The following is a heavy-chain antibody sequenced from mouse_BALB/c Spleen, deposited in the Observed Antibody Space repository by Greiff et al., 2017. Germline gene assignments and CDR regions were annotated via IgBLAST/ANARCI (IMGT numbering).Heavy chain of an antibody. CDR3: ARAYYRYDDGDYYAMDY. J-gene: IGHJ4*01. D-gene: IGHD2-14*01. Sequence: EVQLMESGGGLVQPGGSLKLSCAASGFTFSSYGMSWVRQTPDKRLELVATINSNGGSTYSPDSVKGRFTISRDNAKNTLYLQMSSLKSEDTAMYYCARAYYRYDDGDYYAMDYWGQGTSVTVSS. CDR1: GFTFSSYG. V-gene: IGHV5-6-3*01. CDR2: INSNGGST.